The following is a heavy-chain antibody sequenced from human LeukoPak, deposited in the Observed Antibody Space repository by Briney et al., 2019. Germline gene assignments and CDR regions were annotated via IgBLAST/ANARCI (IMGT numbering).Heavy chain of an antibody. V-gene: IGHV3-73*01. CDR2: IRSKANSYAT. CDR3: TRLPYSYGLFYGMDV. J-gene: IGHJ6*02. Sequence: PGGSLRLSCAASGFTFSGSAMHWVRQASGKGLEWVGRIRSKANSYATAYAVSVKGRFTISRDDSKNTAYLQMNSLKTEDTAVYYCTRLPYSYGLFYGMDVWGQGTTVTVSS. CDR1: GFTFSGSA. D-gene: IGHD5-18*01.